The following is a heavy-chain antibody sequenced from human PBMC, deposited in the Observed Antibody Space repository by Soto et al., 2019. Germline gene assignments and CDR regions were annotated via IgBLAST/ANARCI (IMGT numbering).Heavy chain of an antibody. V-gene: IGHV4-34*01. D-gene: IGHD4-4*01. CDR1: VGSFIGYY. CDR2: INHIGST. Sequence: SQTLSLTCPVYVGSFIGYYWSWIRQPPGKGLEWIGEINHIGSTNYNPSLKSRVTISVDTSKNQFSLKLSSVTAADTAVYYCARARMATVYFDYWGQGTLVTVSS. J-gene: IGHJ4*02. CDR3: ARARMATVYFDY.